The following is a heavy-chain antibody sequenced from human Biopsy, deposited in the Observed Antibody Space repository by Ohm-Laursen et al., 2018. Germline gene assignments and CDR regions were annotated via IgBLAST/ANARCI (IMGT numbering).Heavy chain of an antibody. Sequence: SQTLSLTCSVSGGSINSYYWSWMRQPAGKGLEWIGRLFTSGTTNYSPSLNNRVTMSVDTSKNQFSLRLTSVTAADTAVYYCARQDGYLGYEYWGQGTLVTVSS. J-gene: IGHJ4*02. V-gene: IGHV4-4*07. CDR2: LFTSGTT. CDR3: ARQDGYLGYEY. CDR1: GGSINSYY. D-gene: IGHD5-24*01.